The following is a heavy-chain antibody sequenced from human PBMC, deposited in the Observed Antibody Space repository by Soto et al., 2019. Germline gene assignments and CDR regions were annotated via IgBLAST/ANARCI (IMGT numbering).Heavy chain of an antibody. Sequence: SETLSLTCTVSGGSISSYYWSWIRQPPGKGLEWIGYIYYSGSTNYNPSLKSRVTISVDTSKNQFSLKLSSVTAADTAVYYCARDVADGYFDYWGQGTLVTVSS. V-gene: IGHV4-59*01. J-gene: IGHJ4*02. CDR1: GGSISSYY. D-gene: IGHD2-21*01. CDR2: IYYSGST. CDR3: ARDVADGYFDY.